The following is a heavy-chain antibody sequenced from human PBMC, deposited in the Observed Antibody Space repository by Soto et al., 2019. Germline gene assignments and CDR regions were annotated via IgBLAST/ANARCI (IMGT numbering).Heavy chain of an antibody. Sequence: GGSLRLACAASGFTFSSYAMHWVRQAPGKGLEWVAVISYDGSNKYYADSVKGRFTISRDNSKNTLYLQMNSLRAEDTAVYYCARAMVIRAAFAIWGQGTMVTVSS. J-gene: IGHJ3*02. CDR1: GFTFSSYA. CDR3: ARAMVIRAAFAI. V-gene: IGHV3-30-3*01. D-gene: IGHD3-22*01. CDR2: ISYDGSNK.